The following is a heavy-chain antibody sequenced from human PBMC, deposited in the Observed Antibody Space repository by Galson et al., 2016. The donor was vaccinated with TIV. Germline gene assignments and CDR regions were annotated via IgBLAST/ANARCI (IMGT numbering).Heavy chain of an antibody. CDR2: IYYTGST. V-gene: IGHV4-61*01. J-gene: IGHJ6*03. CDR1: GGSISSGHAY. Sequence: SETLSLTCTVSGGSISSGHAYWNWIRQPPGKGLEWVAYIYYTGSTNYNPSLKSRVTISRDTSKNQFSLKLSSVTAADTAVYYCARETSMVGTVDQFYYYMDVWGKGTTVTVSS. D-gene: IGHD2-21*02. CDR3: ARETSMVGTVDQFYYYMDV.